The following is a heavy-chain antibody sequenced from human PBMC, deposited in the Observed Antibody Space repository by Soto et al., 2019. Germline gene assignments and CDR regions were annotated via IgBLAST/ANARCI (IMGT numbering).Heavy chain of an antibody. CDR1: GGSISSGGYY. J-gene: IGHJ6*02. Sequence: SETLSLTCTVSGGSISSGGYYWSWTRQHPGKGLEWIGYIYYSGSTYYNPSLKSRVTISVDTSKNQFSLKLSSVTAADTAVYYCARGVASTSYYYYYGMDVWGQGTTVTVSS. D-gene: IGHD6-19*01. CDR3: ARGVASTSYYYYYGMDV. CDR2: IYYSGST. V-gene: IGHV4-31*03.